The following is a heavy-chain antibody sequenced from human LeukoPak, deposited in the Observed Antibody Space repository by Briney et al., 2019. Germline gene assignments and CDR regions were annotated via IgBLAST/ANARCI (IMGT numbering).Heavy chain of an antibody. CDR3: ARRGGTSGWGAFDI. CDR2: IDKSGDGA. J-gene: IGHJ3*02. D-gene: IGHD2-2*01. Sequence: GGXLXLSXXASGFTFSSHAMNWVRQPPGKGLDWVSSIDKSGDGAFYADSVKGRFTISRDNSKNTLYLQMNSLRREDTAVYYCARRGGTSGWGAFDIWGQGTMVTVSS. V-gene: IGHV3-23*01. CDR1: GFTFSSHA.